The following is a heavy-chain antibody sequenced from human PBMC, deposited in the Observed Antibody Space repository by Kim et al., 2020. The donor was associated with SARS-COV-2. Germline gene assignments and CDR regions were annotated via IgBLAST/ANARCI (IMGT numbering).Heavy chain of an antibody. V-gene: IGHV3-23*01. CDR2: ISGSGDYS. CDR3: AKVGEYGSGNSDPYYSGMDV. D-gene: IGHD3-10*01. CDR1: GFTFNNFA. J-gene: IGHJ6*02. Sequence: GGSLRLSCAASGFTFNNFAMNWVRQVPGKGLDWVSAISGSGDYSYYADSVKGRCVISRDNSRNTLYLQINSLRAEDSAVYYCAKVGEYGSGNSDPYYSGMDVWGQGTTVIVSS.